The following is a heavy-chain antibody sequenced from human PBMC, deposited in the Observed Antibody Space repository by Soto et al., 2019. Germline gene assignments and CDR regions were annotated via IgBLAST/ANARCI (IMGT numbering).Heavy chain of an antibody. J-gene: IGHJ4*02. CDR3: AKSYGGVTAHCHY. Sequence: GGSLRLSCAASGFTFSSYSMSWVRQAPGKGLEWVSAISGSGGSTYYADSVKGRFTISRDNSKNTLYLQVNSLRAEDTAVYYCAKSYGGVTAHCHYWGQGTLVTV. D-gene: IGHD4-17*01. CDR1: GFTFSSYS. CDR2: ISGSGGST. V-gene: IGHV3-23*01.